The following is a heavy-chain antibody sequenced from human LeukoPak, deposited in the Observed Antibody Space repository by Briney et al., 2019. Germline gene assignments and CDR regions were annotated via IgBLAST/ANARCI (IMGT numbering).Heavy chain of an antibody. CDR3: AKDADYDSSGYLDY. D-gene: IGHD3-22*01. Sequence: GGSLRLSCAASGFTFSSYEMNWVRQAPGKGLEWVSYISSSGSTIYYADSVKGRFTISRDNSKNTLYLQMNSLRAEDTAVYFCAKDADYDSSGYLDYWGQGTLVTVSS. CDR1: GFTFSSYE. CDR2: ISSSGSTI. J-gene: IGHJ4*02. V-gene: IGHV3-48*03.